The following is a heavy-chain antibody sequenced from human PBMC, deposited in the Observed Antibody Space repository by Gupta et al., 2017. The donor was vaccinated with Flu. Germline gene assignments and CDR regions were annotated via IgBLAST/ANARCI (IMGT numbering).Heavy chain of an antibody. Sequence: EMQLVESEGGLVQPGGSLRLSCAASGFTFSSSYLQWVRQAPGKGLVWVSRINPDGSSTTYAESVKGRFTISRDNAKNTLYLQMNSLGDDDTAVYYCATVTSGCWGQGTLVTVSS. CDR1: GFTFSSSY. CDR3: ATVTSGC. V-gene: IGHV3-74*03. J-gene: IGHJ4*02. CDR2: INPDGSST. D-gene: IGHD4-17*01.